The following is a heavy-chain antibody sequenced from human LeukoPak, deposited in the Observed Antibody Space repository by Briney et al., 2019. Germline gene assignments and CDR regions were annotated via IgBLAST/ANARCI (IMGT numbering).Heavy chain of an antibody. CDR2: IIPIFGTA. Sequence: GAPVKVSCKASGGTFSSYAISWVRQAPGQGLEWMGGIIPIFGTANYAQKFQGRVTITTDESTSTAYMELSSLRSEDTAVYYCARDGAYSSSWYEGNWFDPWGQGTLVTVSS. CDR3: ARDGAYSSSWYEGNWFDP. D-gene: IGHD6-13*01. J-gene: IGHJ5*02. CDR1: GGTFSSYA. V-gene: IGHV1-69*05.